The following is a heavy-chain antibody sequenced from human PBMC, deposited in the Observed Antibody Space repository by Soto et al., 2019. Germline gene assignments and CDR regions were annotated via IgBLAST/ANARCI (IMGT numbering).Heavy chain of an antibody. D-gene: IGHD3-10*01. J-gene: IGHJ5*02. CDR1: GGSISSYY. Sequence: QVQLQESGPGLVKPSETLSLTCTVSGGSISSYYWSWIRQPPGKGLEWIGYIYYSGSTNYNPSLKSRVTISVDTSKNQFSLKLSSVTAADTAVYYCARLVAGFGELFGNWFDPWGQGTLVTVSS. CDR2: IYYSGST. V-gene: IGHV4-59*01. CDR3: ARLVAGFGELFGNWFDP.